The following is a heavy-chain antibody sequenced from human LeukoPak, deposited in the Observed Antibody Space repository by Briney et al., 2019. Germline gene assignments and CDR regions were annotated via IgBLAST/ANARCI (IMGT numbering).Heavy chain of an antibody. Sequence: GRSLRLSCAASGFTFSSYGMHWVRQAPGKGLEWVAVISYDGSNKYYADSVEGRFTISRDNAKNSLYLQMNSLRAEDTAVYYCAKDTGERLGVLTGYYKSRKSYFDYWGQGTLVTVSS. D-gene: IGHD3-9*01. J-gene: IGHJ4*02. CDR3: AKDTGERLGVLTGYYKSRKSYFDY. CDR2: ISYDGSNK. CDR1: GFTFSSYG. V-gene: IGHV3-30*18.